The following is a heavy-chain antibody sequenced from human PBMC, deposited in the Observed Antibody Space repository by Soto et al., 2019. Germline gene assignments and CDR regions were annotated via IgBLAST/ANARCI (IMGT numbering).Heavy chain of an antibody. D-gene: IGHD4-17*01. Sequence: QVQLVQSGAEVKKPGASVKVSCKASGYTFTSYAMHWVRQAPGQRLEWMGWINAGNGNTKYSQKFQGRVTITRDTSASTAYMELSSLRSEDTAVYYCARDYGPMTTVPTAGYFDYWGQGTLVTVSS. CDR3: ARDYGPMTTVPTAGYFDY. CDR2: INAGNGNT. V-gene: IGHV1-3*01. CDR1: GYTFTSYA. J-gene: IGHJ4*02.